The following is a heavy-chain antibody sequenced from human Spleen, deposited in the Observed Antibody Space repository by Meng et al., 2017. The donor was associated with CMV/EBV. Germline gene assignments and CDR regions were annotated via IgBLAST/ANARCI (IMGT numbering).Heavy chain of an antibody. V-gene: IGHV4-61*01. J-gene: IGHJ5*02. CDR2: IYDSGST. D-gene: IGHD3-3*01. Sequence: SSRCYYWSWIRQPPGKGLEWIGYIYDSGSTNYNPSLKKRVTISVDTSKNQFSLKLSSVTAADTAVYYCGSTEHDFWRGYFKRGGFDPWGLGTLVTVSS. CDR1: SSRCYY. CDR3: GSTEHDFWRGYFKRGGFDP.